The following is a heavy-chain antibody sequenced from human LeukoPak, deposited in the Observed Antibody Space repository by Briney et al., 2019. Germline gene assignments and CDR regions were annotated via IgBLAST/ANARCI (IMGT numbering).Heavy chain of an antibody. CDR3: ARDRHYDASTVFDP. CDR2: ISANSGNT. CDR1: GGILSKWS. Sequence: ASVKVSCRASGGILSKWSISWVRQAPGQGLEWMGWISANSGNTKFAQKVQGRITMTTDTSTSTAYMELRSLRSDDTAIYYCARDRHYDASTVFDPWGQGTLVTVSS. J-gene: IGHJ5*02. V-gene: IGHV1-18*01. D-gene: IGHD3-3*01.